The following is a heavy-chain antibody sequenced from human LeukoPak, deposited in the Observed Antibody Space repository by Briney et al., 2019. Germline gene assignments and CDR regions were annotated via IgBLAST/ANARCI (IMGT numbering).Heavy chain of an antibody. J-gene: IGHJ4*02. Sequence: GGPLRLSCAASGFTFSSYAMHWVRQAPGKGLEWAAVISHDGSNKYYVDFVKGRFSISRDNSKNTLYLQMNSLRAEDTAVYYCARGGGYSYAYYFDYWGQGTLVTVSS. CDR1: GFTFSSYA. CDR3: ARGGGYSYAYYFDY. CDR2: ISHDGSNK. D-gene: IGHD5-18*01. V-gene: IGHV3-30-3*01.